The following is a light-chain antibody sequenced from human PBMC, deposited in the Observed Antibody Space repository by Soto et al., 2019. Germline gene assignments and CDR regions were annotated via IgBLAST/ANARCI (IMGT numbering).Light chain of an antibody. CDR3: QQYNSFPT. J-gene: IGKJ1*01. Sequence: DIQMTQSPSTLSASVGDRVTITCRASQSISSWLAWYQQKPGKAPKLLIYKASSLESGVPARFSGSGSGTEFTLTISSLQPDDFAPYYCQQYNSFPTFGQGTKVEIK. CDR1: QSISSW. CDR2: KAS. V-gene: IGKV1-5*03.